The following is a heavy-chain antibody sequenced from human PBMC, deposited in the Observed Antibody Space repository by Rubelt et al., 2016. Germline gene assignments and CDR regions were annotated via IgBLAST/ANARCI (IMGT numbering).Heavy chain of an antibody. CDR3: ARPLGFNYYNGMDV. J-gene: IGHJ6*02. V-gene: IGHV4-34*02. Sequence: QVQLQERGAGLLKPSETLSLTCAVYGGSFSGYYCTWIRQPPGKGLEWIGEIHPSGSTNYNPSLKSRVTISADTSKNQFSLNLNSVTAAETAVYYCARPLGFNYYNGMDVWGQGTTVTVSS. CDR2: IHPSGST. CDR1: GGSFSGYY.